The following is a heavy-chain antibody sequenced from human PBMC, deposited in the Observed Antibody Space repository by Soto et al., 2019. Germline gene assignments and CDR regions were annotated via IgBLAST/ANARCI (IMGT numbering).Heavy chain of an antibody. CDR2: ISYDGSNK. Sequence: GSLRLSCAASGFTFSSYAMHWVRQAPGKGLEWVAVISYDGSNKYYADSVKGRFTISRDNSKNTLYLQMNSLRAEDTAVYYCARDGGGWQLVNWFDPWGQGTLVTVSS. V-gene: IGHV3-30-3*01. CDR1: GFTFSSYA. J-gene: IGHJ5*02. CDR3: ARDGGGWQLVNWFDP. D-gene: IGHD6-6*01.